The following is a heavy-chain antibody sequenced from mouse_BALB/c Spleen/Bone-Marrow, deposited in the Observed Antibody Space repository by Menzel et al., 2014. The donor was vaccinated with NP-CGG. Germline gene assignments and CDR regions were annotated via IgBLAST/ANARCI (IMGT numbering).Heavy chain of an antibody. J-gene: IGHJ4*01. CDR2: IDPANGNT. CDR1: GFNIKDTY. V-gene: IGHV14-3*02. Sequence: EVKLVESGAELVKPGASVKLSCTASGFNIKDTYMHWVMQRPEQGLEWIGRIDPANGNTKYDPKFQGKATITADTSSNTAYLQLSSLTSEDTAVYYCARYRYYGSSYAMGYWGQGTSVTVSS. D-gene: IGHD1-1*01. CDR3: ARYRYYGSSYAMGY.